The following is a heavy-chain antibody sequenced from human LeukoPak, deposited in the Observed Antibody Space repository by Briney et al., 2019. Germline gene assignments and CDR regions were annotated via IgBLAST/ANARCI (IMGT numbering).Heavy chain of an antibody. V-gene: IGHV3-74*01. Sequence: QPGGSLRLSCAASGFTFSSYWMHWVRQVPGKGLVWVSRINGDGTSTSYADSVKGRFTITRDSAENTLYLQMNSLRAEDTAVYYCARCLGSGSFHFDYWGQGTLVTVSS. CDR2: INGDGTST. J-gene: IGHJ4*02. D-gene: IGHD3-10*01. CDR3: ARCLGSGSFHFDY. CDR1: GFTFSSYW.